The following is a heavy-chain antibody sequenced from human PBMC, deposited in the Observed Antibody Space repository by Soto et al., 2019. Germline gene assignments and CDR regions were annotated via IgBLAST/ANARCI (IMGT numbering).Heavy chain of an antibody. CDR2: ISGDNDNT. CDR3: GKALVTAGKPVFDF. V-gene: IGHV3-23*01. Sequence: EVQVLESGGGLVQPGGSLRLSCVASGFTFNIYAMNWVRQAPGKGLEWVSSISGDNDNTYYADSVKGRLTISRDTSKSTLYLAMNSLRVEDTAMYYCGKALVTAGKPVFDFRGQGTMLTVSS. CDR1: GFTFNIYA. D-gene: IGHD6-13*01. J-gene: IGHJ3*01.